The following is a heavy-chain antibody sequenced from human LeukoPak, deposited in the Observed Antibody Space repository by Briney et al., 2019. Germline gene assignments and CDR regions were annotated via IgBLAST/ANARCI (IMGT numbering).Heavy chain of an antibody. CDR1: GSAFRSYW. CDR3: TRQTQACSTGSCYVVS. D-gene: IGHD2-15*01. J-gene: IGHJ5*01. V-gene: IGHV5-51*01. CDR2: IYPDDSDT. Sequence: GGPLQISFEGSGSAFRSYWIGWGRPMPGKELAWRGMIYPDDSDTRYSSSFQGQVTFSADLSLNTAYLQWISLEASDTAIYYCTRQTQACSTGSCYVVSGGQGPQVTVSS.